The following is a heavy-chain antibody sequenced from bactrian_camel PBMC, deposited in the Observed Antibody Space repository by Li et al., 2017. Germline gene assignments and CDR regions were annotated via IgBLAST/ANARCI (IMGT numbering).Heavy chain of an antibody. CDR1: GFTFADSD. J-gene: IGHJ4*01. CDR2: ISTDGSA. Sequence: VQAGGSLRLSCITSGFTFADSDIAWYRQAPGNECEMVSSISTDGSAYYEAPVKGRFTISRDNAKNAVYLQMTSLKPEDTAVYYCASEATDWVHPLYRRRCAGQGTQVTVS. D-gene: IGHD3*01. V-gene: IGHV3S63*01.